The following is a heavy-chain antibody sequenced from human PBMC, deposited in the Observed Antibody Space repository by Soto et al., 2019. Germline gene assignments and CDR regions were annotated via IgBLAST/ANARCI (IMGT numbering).Heavy chain of an antibody. Sequence: QVQLQESGPGLVKPSETLSLTCTVSGGSISSYYWSWIRQPPGKGLEWIGYIYYSGSTNYNPSLEGRFTISVDTFTSQFSLKLSSVSAADTAVYYCARRWGFTFDYWGQGTLVTVSS. D-gene: IGHD1-26*01. J-gene: IGHJ4*02. CDR3: ARRWGFTFDY. CDR2: IYYSGST. CDR1: GGSISSYY. V-gene: IGHV4-59*08.